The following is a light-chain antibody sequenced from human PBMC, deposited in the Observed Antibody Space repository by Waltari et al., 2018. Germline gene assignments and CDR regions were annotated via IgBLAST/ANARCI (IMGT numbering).Light chain of an antibody. Sequence: QLVLTQSPSASASLGASVKLTCTLDSGHSTKLIAWHQQQPQKGPRYLMKVNSDGSHSKGDEIPDRFSGSSSSSGTERYLTISSVQSEDEADYYCQSGGHGTWVFGGGTKLTVL. V-gene: IGLV4-69*02. CDR2: VNSDGSH. CDR1: SGHSTKL. J-gene: IGLJ3*02. CDR3: QSGGHGTWV.